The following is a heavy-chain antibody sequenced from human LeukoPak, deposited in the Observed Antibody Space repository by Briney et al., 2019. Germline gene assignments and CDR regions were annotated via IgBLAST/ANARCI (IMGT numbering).Heavy chain of an antibody. CDR1: GGSISSGGYS. CDR2: IYHSGST. Sequence: SGTLSLTCAVSGGSISSGGYSWSWIRQPPGKGLEWIGYIYHSGSTYYNPSLKSRVTISVDRSKNQFSLKLSSVTAADTAVYYCARGAPVGGSIDYWGQGTLVTVSS. J-gene: IGHJ4*02. D-gene: IGHD2-15*01. CDR3: ARGAPVGGSIDY. V-gene: IGHV4-30-2*01.